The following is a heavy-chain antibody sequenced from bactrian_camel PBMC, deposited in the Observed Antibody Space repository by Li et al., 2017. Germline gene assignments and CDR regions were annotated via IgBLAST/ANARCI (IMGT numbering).Heavy chain of an antibody. CDR2: VNSGGGST. J-gene: IGHJ4*01. CDR1: GFTFSSYA. CDR3: VGDTDVG. Sequence: VQLVESGGDLVQPGGSLRLSCRASGFTFSSYAMSWVRQAPGKGLEWVSAVNSGGGSTYYADSVKGRFVISRDSAENTVYLQMNSLNPEDTAVYYCVGDTDVGWGQGTQVTVS. V-gene: IGHV3S40*01. D-gene: IGHD5*01.